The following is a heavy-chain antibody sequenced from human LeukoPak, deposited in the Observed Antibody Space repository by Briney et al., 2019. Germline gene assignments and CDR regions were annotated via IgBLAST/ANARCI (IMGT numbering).Heavy chain of an antibody. D-gene: IGHD4-23*01. CDR3: ARQKGYGGKGWYFDL. Sequence: SQTLSLTCTVSGGSISSGSYYWSWIRQPAGKGLEWIGRIYTSGSTNYNPSLKSRVTISLDTSKNQFSLKLSSVTAADTAVYYCARQKGYGGKGWYFDLWGRGTLVTVSS. J-gene: IGHJ2*01. CDR1: GGSISSGSYY. V-gene: IGHV4-61*02. CDR2: IYTSGST.